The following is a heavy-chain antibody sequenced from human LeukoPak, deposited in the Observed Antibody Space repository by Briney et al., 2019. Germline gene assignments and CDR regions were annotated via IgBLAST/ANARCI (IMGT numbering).Heavy chain of an antibody. CDR1: GGSVSSGSYY. Sequence: SETLSLTCTVSGGSVSSGSYYWSWIRQPPGKGLEWMGYIYYTGGTNYNPSLKSRVTISLDTSKNQFSLELNSVTAADTAVYYCARDWTGGDYGLDYWGQGTLVTVSS. J-gene: IGHJ4*02. CDR3: ARDWTGGDYGLDY. V-gene: IGHV4-61*01. CDR2: IYYTGGT. D-gene: IGHD4-17*01.